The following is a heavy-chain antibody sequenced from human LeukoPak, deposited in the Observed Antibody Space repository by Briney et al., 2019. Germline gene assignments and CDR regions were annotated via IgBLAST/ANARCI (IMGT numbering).Heavy chain of an antibody. CDR2: ISWDDDK. V-gene: IGHV2-5*02. D-gene: IGHD3-16*02. Sequence: SGPTLVNPTQTLTLTCTFSGFSLSPSGAGVGWIRQPPGKALEWLALISWDDDKRYSPSLKSRLTITKDTSKYQVVLTMPNMDPVDTATYYCAHRHRSIMITFGGVIDDAQFDYWGQGTLVTVSS. J-gene: IGHJ4*02. CDR1: GFSLSPSGAG. CDR3: AHRHRSIMITFGGVIDDAQFDY.